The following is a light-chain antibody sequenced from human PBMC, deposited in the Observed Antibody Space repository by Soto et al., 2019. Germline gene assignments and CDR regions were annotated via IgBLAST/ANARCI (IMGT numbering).Light chain of an antibody. Sequence: QSVLTQPPSVSGAPGQRVTISCTGSSSNIGAGYNVHWYQHLPGTPPKLLIYGNNNRPSGVPDRFSGSKSGTSASLAITGLQAEDEADYFCQSYDISLSAARGVFGGGTKVTVL. CDR1: SSNIGAGYN. CDR2: GNN. J-gene: IGLJ3*02. CDR3: QSYDISLSAARGV. V-gene: IGLV1-40*01.